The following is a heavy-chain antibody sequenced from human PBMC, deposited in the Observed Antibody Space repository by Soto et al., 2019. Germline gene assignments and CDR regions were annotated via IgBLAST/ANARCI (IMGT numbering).Heavy chain of an antibody. D-gene: IGHD6-19*01. CDR1: GFTFKYSA. V-gene: IGHV3-23*01. CDR2: ISDTGAST. CDR3: AKGRGSGWAWYFDN. Sequence: GGSRRRSCAASGFTFKYSAMNWGRQAPGKGLEWVASISDTGASTWYAESVRGRLSISRDNSKNTLYLQMNSLRGEDTAVYYCAKGRGSGWAWYFDNWGRGTLVTVSS. J-gene: IGHJ4*02.